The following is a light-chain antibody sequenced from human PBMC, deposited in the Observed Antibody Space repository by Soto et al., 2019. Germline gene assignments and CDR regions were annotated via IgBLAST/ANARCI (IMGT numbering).Light chain of an antibody. J-gene: IGKJ1*01. Sequence: DTGFTQSPDTVSLSPGERASLSCRTSQSVSSHLAWYQQRPGQPPRLLIYDASTRATGIPARFSGSGSGTDFTLTISRLEPEDFAVYYCQQYGASPWAFGQGTKVDIK. V-gene: IGKV3-11*01. CDR1: QSVSSH. CDR3: QQYGASPWA. CDR2: DAS.